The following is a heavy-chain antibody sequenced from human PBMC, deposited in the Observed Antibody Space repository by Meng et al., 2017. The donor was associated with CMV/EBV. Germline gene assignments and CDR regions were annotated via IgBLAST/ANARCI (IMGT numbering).Heavy chain of an antibody. J-gene: IGHJ3*02. CDR3: ASSVLTRGVWPFDI. V-gene: IGHV1-2*02. CDR2: INPNSGGT. D-gene: IGHD2-8*01. CDR1: GYTFTGYY. Sequence: ASVKVSCKASGYTFTGYYMHWVRQAPGQGLEWMGWINPNSGGTNYAQKFQGRVTMTRDTSISTAYMELSRLRSDDTAVYYCASSVLTRGVWPFDIWGQGTMVTVSS.